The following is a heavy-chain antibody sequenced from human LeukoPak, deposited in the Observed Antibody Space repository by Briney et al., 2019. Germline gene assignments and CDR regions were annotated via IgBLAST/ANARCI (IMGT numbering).Heavy chain of an antibody. CDR2: INPCGGST. D-gene: IGHD1-26*01. CDR1: GYTFTSYY. CDR3: AREGVGAKDY. V-gene: IGHV1-46*01. Sequence: ASVKVSCKASGYTFTSYYMHWVRQAPGQGLEWMGIINPCGGSTSYAQKSQGRVTMTRDTSTSTVYMELSSLRSEDTAVYYCAREGVGAKDYWGQGTLVTVSS. J-gene: IGHJ4*02.